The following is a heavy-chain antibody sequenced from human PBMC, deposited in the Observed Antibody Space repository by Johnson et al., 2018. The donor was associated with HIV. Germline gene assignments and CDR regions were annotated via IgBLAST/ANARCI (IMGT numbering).Heavy chain of an antibody. J-gene: IGHJ3*02. D-gene: IGHD3-10*01. Sequence: VQLVESGGGLVQPGGSLRLYCAASGFTFSSGYMNWVRQAPGKGLEWVSYISSSGSTIYYADSVKGRFTISRDDSKNTLYLQMNRLTAEDTAVYYCARAPGFSRAFDIWGQGTTVTVSS. V-gene: IGHV3-48*01. CDR1: GFTFSSGY. CDR2: ISSSGSTI. CDR3: ARAPGFSRAFDI.